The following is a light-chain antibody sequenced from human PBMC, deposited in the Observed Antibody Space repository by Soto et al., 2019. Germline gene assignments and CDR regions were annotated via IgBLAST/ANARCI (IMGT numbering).Light chain of an antibody. Sequence: EIVLTQSPATLSLSPGERATLSCRASQSVSSYLAWYQQKPGQAPRLLIYDASNGATGIPARFSGSGSGTDFNLTISSLEPEDFAVYYCQQRSNWPSTFGGGTKVEIK. CDR1: QSVSSY. CDR2: DAS. V-gene: IGKV3-11*01. CDR3: QQRSNWPST. J-gene: IGKJ4*01.